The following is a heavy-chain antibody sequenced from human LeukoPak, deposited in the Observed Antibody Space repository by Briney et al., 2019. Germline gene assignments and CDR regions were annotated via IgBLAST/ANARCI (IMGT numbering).Heavy chain of an antibody. Sequence: ASVKVSCKASGYSFTGHYMVWVRQAPGQGLEWMGRINPNSGGTNYAQKFQGRVTMTRDTSISTAYMELSRLRSDDTAVYYCARGDGRQQQLVTFDYWGQGTLVTVSS. CDR1: GYSFTGHY. CDR3: ARGDGRQQQLVTFDY. D-gene: IGHD6-13*01. V-gene: IGHV1-2*06. J-gene: IGHJ4*02. CDR2: INPNSGGT.